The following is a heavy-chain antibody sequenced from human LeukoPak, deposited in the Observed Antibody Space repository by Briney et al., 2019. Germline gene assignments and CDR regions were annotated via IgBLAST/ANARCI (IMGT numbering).Heavy chain of an antibody. J-gene: IGHJ5*02. Sequence: SETLSLTCTVSGGSISSYYWSWIRQPPGKGLEWIGYIYYSGSTNYNPSLKSRVTISVDTSKNQFSLKLSSVTAADTAVYYCARLPHYDFSHLLDPWGQGTLVTVSS. CDR3: ARLPHYDFSHLLDP. CDR2: IYYSGST. D-gene: IGHD3/OR15-3a*01. V-gene: IGHV4-59*08. CDR1: GGSISSYY.